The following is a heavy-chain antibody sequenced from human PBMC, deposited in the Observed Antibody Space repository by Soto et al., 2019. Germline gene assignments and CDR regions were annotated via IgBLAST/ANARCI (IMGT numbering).Heavy chain of an antibody. CDR3: ARGSSGWPLTFDY. CDR2: INHSGST. J-gene: IGHJ4*02. CDR1: GGSFSGYY. Sequence: QVQLQQWGAGLLKPSETLSLTCAVYGGSFSGYYWSWIRQPPGKGLEWIGEINHSGSTNYNPSLKSRVIISVDTSKNQFSLKLSSVTAADTAVYYCARGSSGWPLTFDYWGQGTLVTVSS. D-gene: IGHD6-19*01. V-gene: IGHV4-34*01.